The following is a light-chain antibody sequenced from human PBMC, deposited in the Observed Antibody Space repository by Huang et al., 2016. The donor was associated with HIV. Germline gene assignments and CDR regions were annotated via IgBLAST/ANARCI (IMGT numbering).Light chain of an antibody. Sequence: DIVMTQSPDSLAVSLGERATINCKSSQSLLSSANNKNFLGWYQQKPGQPPKLLIYGAATRQSGVPDRFSGSGSGTDCTLTIASLQAEDVAVYDCQQYYSNSLLTFGGGTTVEIK. V-gene: IGKV4-1*01. J-gene: IGKJ4*01. CDR3: QQYYSNSLLT. CDR1: QSLLSSANNKNF. CDR2: GAA.